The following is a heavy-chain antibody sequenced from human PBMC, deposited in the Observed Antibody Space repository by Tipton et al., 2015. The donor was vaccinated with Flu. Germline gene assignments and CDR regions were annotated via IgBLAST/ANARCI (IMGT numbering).Heavy chain of an antibody. J-gene: IGHJ4*02. CDR1: EFTFDDYA. CDR2: ISGDGGIT. Sequence: SLRLSCAASEFTFDDYAMHWVRQAPGKGLEWVSLISGDGGITYYADSVKGRFTISRDKAKNTLYLQLSNLRAEDTAVYYCATSAARRRFDSWGQGTLVTVSS. V-gene: IGHV3-43*02. D-gene: IGHD6-25*01. CDR3: ATSAARRRFDS.